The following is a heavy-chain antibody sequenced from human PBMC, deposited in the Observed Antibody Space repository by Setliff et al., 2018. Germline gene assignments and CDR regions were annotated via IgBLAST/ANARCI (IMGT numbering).Heavy chain of an antibody. CDR2: IYYSGST. D-gene: IGHD3-22*01. Sequence: SETLSLTCTVSGGSISSGDYYWSWIRQPPGKGLEWIGYIYYSGSTYYNPSLKSRVTISLDRSKNQFSLKLSSMTAADTAVYYCARTTTYYYDSSGYYPLDYWGQGTPVTVSS. CDR1: GGSISSGDYY. J-gene: IGHJ4*02. CDR3: ARTTTYYYDSSGYYPLDY. V-gene: IGHV4-30-4*08.